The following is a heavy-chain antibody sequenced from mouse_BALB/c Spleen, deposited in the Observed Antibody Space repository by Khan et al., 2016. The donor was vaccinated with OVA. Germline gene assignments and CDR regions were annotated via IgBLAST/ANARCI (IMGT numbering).Heavy chain of an antibody. Sequence: QIQLVQSGPELKKPGETVKISCKASGYTFTNYVMNWVKQALGKGLKWMGWINTYTGEPTYSDDFKGRFAFSLETSASTAYLQINNLKNEDTATYFCARGNRDFDYWGQGTTLTVSS. CDR1: GYTFTNYV. V-gene: IGHV9-3-1*01. CDR3: ARGNRDFDY. D-gene: IGHD2-1*01. CDR2: INTYTGEP. J-gene: IGHJ2*01.